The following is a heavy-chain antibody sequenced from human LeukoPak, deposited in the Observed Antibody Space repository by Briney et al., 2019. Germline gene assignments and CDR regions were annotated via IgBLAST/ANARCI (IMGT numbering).Heavy chain of an antibody. J-gene: IGHJ4*02. Sequence: SQTLSLTCAISGDSVSSNSTAWNWIRQSPSRGLEWLGRTYYRSKWYNDYAVSVKSRITINPDTSKNQFSLQLNSVTPEDTAVYYCARDRRSGSYYGGGTFDYWGQGTLVTVSS. CDR1: GDSVSSNSTA. V-gene: IGHV6-1*01. CDR3: ARDRRSGSYYGGGTFDY. CDR2: TYYRSKWYN. D-gene: IGHD1-26*01.